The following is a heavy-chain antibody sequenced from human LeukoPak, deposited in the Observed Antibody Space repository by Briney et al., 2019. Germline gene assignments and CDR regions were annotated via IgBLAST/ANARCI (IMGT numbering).Heavy chain of an antibody. CDR2: IISIFGTT. CDR3: ARGPYDSWSEYHHWYFDL. V-gene: IGHV1-69*06. CDR1: GGTFSSSA. Sequence: ASVKVSCKASGGTFSSSAISWVRQAPGQGLEWMGGIISIFGTTSYAQKFQGRVTITADKSTSTAFMEPSSLRSEDTAVYYCARGPYDSWSEYHHWYFDLWGRGTLVTVSS. D-gene: IGHD3-3*01. J-gene: IGHJ2*01.